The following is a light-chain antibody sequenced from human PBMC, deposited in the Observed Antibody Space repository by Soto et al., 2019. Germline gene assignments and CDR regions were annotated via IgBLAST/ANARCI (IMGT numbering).Light chain of an antibody. CDR1: QSISSW. J-gene: IGKJ1*01. CDR2: KAY. Sequence: IQITQSPSTLSASVGDRVTITCRASQSISSWLAWYQQKPGKAPKLLIYKAYSLESGVPSRFSGSGSGTEFPLTISSLQPYDAATYFCQRYNDKFGQGTKVDIK. V-gene: IGKV1-5*03. CDR3: QRYNDK.